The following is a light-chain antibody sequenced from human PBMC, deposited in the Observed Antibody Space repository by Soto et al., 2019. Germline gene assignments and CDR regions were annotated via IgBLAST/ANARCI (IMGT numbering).Light chain of an antibody. Sequence: DIQMTQSPSSLSASVGDRVTITCRASQSISSYLTWYQQKPGKAPKLLIYAASSLQSGVPPRLSGSRSGTDFTPTISSLQPEDFATYYCQQNYSTRPTFGQGTKLEIK. CDR2: AAS. CDR1: QSISSY. CDR3: QQNYSTRPT. J-gene: IGKJ2*01. V-gene: IGKV1-39*01.